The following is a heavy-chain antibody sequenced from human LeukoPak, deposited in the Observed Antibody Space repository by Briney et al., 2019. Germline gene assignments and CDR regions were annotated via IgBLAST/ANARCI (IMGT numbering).Heavy chain of an antibody. CDR3: ARDHCSPGTCLGGH. Sequence: SVKVSCKASGDTFIPYTFSWVRQAPGQGLEWIGGIIPSLDVANYAHKFQGRVTLSVDRDTATTYMEVTSLRSEDTAIYYCARDHCSPGTCLGGHWGQGTLVTVSS. D-gene: IGHD2-15*01. V-gene: IGHV1-69*10. J-gene: IGHJ4*02. CDR2: IIPSLDVA. CDR1: GDTFIPYT.